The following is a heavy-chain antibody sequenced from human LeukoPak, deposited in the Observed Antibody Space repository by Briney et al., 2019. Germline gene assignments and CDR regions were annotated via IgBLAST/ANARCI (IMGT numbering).Heavy chain of an antibody. CDR1: GGSISSYY. Sequence: SDTLSLTCTVSGGSISSYYGSWIRQPPGKGLEGIGYIYYSGSTNYNPSLKSRVTISVDTSKNQFSLKLSSVTAADTAVYYCARGYYGDYVSDSYFQHWGQGTLVTVSS. J-gene: IGHJ1*01. V-gene: IGHV4-59*07. D-gene: IGHD4-17*01. CDR2: IYYSGST. CDR3: ARGYYGDYVSDSYFQH.